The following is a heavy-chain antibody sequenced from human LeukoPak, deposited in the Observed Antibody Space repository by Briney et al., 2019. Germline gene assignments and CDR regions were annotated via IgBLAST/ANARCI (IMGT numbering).Heavy chain of an antibody. V-gene: IGHV3-33*01. Sequence: GRSLRLSCAASGFTFSSYGMHWVRQAPGKGLEWVAVIWYDGSNKYYADSVKGRFTISRDNSENTLYLQMNSLRAEDTAVYYCARSSYSSSSSVWGQGTMVTVSS. CDR2: IWYDGSNK. D-gene: IGHD6-6*01. CDR1: GFTFSSYG. CDR3: ARSSYSSSSSV. J-gene: IGHJ3*01.